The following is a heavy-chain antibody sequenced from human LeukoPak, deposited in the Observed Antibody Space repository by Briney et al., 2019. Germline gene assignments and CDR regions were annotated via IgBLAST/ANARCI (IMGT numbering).Heavy chain of an antibody. CDR2: IWYDGSNK. D-gene: IGHD1-26*01. CDR3: AREGGSYPYYFDY. V-gene: IGHV3-33*01. J-gene: IGHJ4*02. CDR1: GFTFSSYG. Sequence: PGGSLRLSCAASGFTFSSYGMHWVRQAPGKGLEWVAVIWYDGSNKYYADSVKGRFTISRDNSKSTLYLQMNSLRAEDTAVYYCAREGGSYPYYFDYWGQGTLVTVSS.